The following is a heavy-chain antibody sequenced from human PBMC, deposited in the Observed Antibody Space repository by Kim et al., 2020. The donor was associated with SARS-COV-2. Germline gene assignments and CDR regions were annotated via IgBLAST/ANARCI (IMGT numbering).Heavy chain of an antibody. J-gene: IGHJ4*02. D-gene: IGHD5-18*01. Sequence: SETQSLTCAVSGGSISSSNWWSWVRQPPGKGLEWIGEIYHSGSTNYNPSLKSRVTISVDKSKNQFSLKLSSVTAADTAVYYCARDLEYSYGFDYWGQGTLVTVSS. V-gene: IGHV4-4*02. CDR2: IYHSGST. CDR1: GGSISSSNW. CDR3: ARDLEYSYGFDY.